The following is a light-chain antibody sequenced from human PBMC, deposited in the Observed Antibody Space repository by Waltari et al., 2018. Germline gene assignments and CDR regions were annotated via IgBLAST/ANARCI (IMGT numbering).Light chain of an antibody. CDR3: QLRDNWPPYT. V-gene: IGKV1-39*02. CDR1: QSISSY. J-gene: IGKJ2*01. CDR2: AAS. Sequence: DIQMTQSPSSLSASVGDRVTITCRASQSISSYLNWFQQKPGKAPKLLIYAASNLQSGVPSRFSGSGSGTDFTLTISSLQPEDFAIYYCQLRDNWPPYTFGQGTKLEIK.